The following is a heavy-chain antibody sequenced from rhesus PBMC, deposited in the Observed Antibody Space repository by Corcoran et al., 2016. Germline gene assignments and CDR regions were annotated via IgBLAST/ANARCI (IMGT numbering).Heavy chain of an antibody. D-gene: IGHD3-3*01. CDR3: AKDTMDY. Sequence: EVQLVENGGGLVQPGGSLRLCCAASGFTFSSYAMQWVRQAPGKGLEWISAINSGGGSTYYADSVKGRFTISRDNSKNTLSLQMNSLRAEDTAVYYCAKDTMDYWGQGVLVTVSS. CDR1: GFTFSSYA. V-gene: IGHV3-103*01. CDR2: INSGGGST. J-gene: IGHJ4*01.